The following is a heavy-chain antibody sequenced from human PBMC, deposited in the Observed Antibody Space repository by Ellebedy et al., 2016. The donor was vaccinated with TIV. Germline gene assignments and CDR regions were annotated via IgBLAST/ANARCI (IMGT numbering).Heavy chain of an antibody. V-gene: IGHV5-51*01. CDR1: GYSFTSYW. Sequence: GESLKISXKGSGYSFTSYWIGWVRQMPGKGLEWMGIIYPGDSDTRYSPSFQGQVTISADKSISTAYLQWSSLKASDTAMYYCARTDLGDYLYYGMDVWGQGTTVTVSS. CDR3: ARTDLGDYLYYGMDV. J-gene: IGHJ6*02. CDR2: IYPGDSDT. D-gene: IGHD4-17*01.